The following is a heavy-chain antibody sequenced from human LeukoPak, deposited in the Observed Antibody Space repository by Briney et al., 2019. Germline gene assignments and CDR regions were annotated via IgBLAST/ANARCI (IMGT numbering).Heavy chain of an antibody. J-gene: IGHJ4*02. Sequence: PGGSLRLSCAVSGFTFSSYAMSWVRQAPGKGLEWVSAISGSGGSTYYADSVKGRFTISRDNSKNTLYLQMISLRAEDTAVYFCAKGSAIVVVPAAYFDYWGQGTLVTVSS. CDR1: GFTFSSYA. CDR2: ISGSGGST. V-gene: IGHV3-23*01. D-gene: IGHD2-2*01. CDR3: AKGSAIVVVPAAYFDY.